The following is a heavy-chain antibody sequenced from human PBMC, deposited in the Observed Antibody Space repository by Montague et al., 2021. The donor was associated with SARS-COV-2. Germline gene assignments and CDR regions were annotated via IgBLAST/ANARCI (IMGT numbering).Heavy chain of an antibody. Sequence: SLRLSCAASGFTFSSYAMSWVRQAPGKGLEWVSVISGSGGSTYYADSVKGRFTISRDNSKNTLYLQMNSLRAEDTAVYYCAKASWIQLWFRTPYFDYWGQGTLVTVSS. CDR2: ISGSGGST. D-gene: IGHD5-18*01. CDR1: GFTFSSYA. CDR3: AKASWIQLWFRTPYFDY. V-gene: IGHV3-23*01. J-gene: IGHJ4*02.